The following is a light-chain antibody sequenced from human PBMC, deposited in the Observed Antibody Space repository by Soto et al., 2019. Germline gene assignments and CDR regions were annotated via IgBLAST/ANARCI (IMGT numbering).Light chain of an antibody. V-gene: IGLV1-40*01. Sequence: QSVLTQPPSVSGAPGQRVTIPCTGSSSNIGSVYDVHWYQQLPGTVPKLLIYSDNNRPSGVPDRFSGSKSGTAASLAITGLQAEDEADYYCQSYDNSLNHGVFGGGTQLTVL. CDR2: SDN. CDR3: QSYDNSLNHGV. J-gene: IGLJ2*01. CDR1: SSNIGSVYD.